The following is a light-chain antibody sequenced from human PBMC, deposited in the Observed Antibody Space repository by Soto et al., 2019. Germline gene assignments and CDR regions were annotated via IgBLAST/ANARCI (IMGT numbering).Light chain of an antibody. CDR2: AAS. Sequence: AIRMTQSPSSFSASTGDRVTITCRASQGISSYLAWYQQKPGKAPKLLISAASTLQSGVPSRFSGSGSGTDFTLTISCLQSEDFATYYCQQYYSYPPGFGGGTKVEIK. CDR3: QQYYSYPPG. V-gene: IGKV1-8*01. J-gene: IGKJ4*01. CDR1: QGISSY.